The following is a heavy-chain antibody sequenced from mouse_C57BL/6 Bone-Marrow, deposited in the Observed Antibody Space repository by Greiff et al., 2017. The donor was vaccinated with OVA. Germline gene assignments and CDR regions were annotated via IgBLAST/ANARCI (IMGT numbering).Heavy chain of an antibody. Sequence: QVQLQQPGAELVKPGASVKMSCTASDYTFTSYWITWVKQRPGQGLEWIGDIYPGSGSTNYNEKFKSKATLTVDTSSSTAYMQLSSLTAEDAAVYYGARRNAMDYWGQGTSVTVSA. CDR1: DYTFTSYW. CDR3: ARRNAMDY. J-gene: IGHJ4*01. V-gene: IGHV1-55*01. CDR2: IYPGSGST.